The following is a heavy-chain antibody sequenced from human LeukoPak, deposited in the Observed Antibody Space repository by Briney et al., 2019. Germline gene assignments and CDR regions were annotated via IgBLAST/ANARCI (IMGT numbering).Heavy chain of an antibody. CDR2: ISYDGSNK. CDR3: AKDMWTEAYYYDSSGYLDY. D-gene: IGHD3-22*01. Sequence: GGSLRLSCAASGFTFSSYGMHWVRQAPGKGLEWVAVISYDGSNKYYADSVKGRFTISRDNSKNTLYLQMNSLRAEDTAVYYCAKDMWTEAYYYDSSGYLDYWGQGTLVTVSS. V-gene: IGHV3-30*18. CDR1: GFTFSSYG. J-gene: IGHJ4*02.